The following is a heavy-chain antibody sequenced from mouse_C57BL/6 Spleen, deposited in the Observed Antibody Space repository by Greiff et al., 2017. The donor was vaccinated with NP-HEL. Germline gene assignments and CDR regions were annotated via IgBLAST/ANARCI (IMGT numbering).Heavy chain of an antibody. CDR1: GYTFTSYW. CDR2: IYPGSGST. Sequence: QVQLQQPGAELVKPGASVKMSCKASGYTFTSYWITWVKQRPGQGLEWIGDIYPGSGSTNYNEKFKSKATLTVDTSSNTAYMQLSSLTSEDSAVYYCARERGSYYGSSWYFDVWGTGTTVTVSS. V-gene: IGHV1-55*01. J-gene: IGHJ1*03. CDR3: ARERGSYYGSSWYFDV. D-gene: IGHD1-1*01.